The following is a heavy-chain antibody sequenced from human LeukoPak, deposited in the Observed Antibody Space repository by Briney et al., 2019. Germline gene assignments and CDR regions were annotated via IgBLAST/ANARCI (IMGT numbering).Heavy chain of an antibody. Sequence: GGSLRLCCAASGFTFSSYWMSWVRQAPGKGLEWVANIKQDGSDKYYVDSVKGRFTISKDNAKSSLYLQMNSLRAEDTAVYYCARAWIELWSHDYWGQGTLVTVSS. CDR3: ARAWIELWSHDY. D-gene: IGHD5-18*01. CDR1: GFTFSSYW. CDR2: IKQDGSDK. J-gene: IGHJ4*02. V-gene: IGHV3-7*03.